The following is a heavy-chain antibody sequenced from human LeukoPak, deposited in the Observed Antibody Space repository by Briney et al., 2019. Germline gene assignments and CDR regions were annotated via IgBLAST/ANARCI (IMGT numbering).Heavy chain of an antibody. CDR1: GFTVSSNY. D-gene: IGHD4-17*01. CDR3: ARAPDYGDAALDY. V-gene: IGHV3-66*02. Sequence: PGGSLRLSCAASGFTVSSNYMSWVRQAPGKGLEWVSVIYSGGSTYYADSVKGRFTISRDNSKNTLYLQMNSLRAEDTAVYYCARAPDYGDAALDYWGQGTLVTVSS. CDR2: IYSGGST. J-gene: IGHJ4*02.